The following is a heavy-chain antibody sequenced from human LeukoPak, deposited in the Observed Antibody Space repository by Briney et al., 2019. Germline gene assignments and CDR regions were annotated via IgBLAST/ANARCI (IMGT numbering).Heavy chain of an antibody. CDR1: GGTFSSYA. Sequence: GSSVKVSCKASGGTFSSYAISWVRQAPGQGLEWVGGIIPIFGTANYAQKFQGRVTITADESTSTAYMELSSLRSEDTAVYYCARSEGGYYDSSGYSMAEYWGQGTLVTVSS. D-gene: IGHD3-22*01. CDR3: ARSEGGYYDSSGYSMAEY. J-gene: IGHJ4*02. V-gene: IGHV1-69*01. CDR2: IIPIFGTA.